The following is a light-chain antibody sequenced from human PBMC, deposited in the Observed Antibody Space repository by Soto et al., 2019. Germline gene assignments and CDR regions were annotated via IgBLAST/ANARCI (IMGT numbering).Light chain of an antibody. Sequence: SYELTQPPSVSVAPGQTARITCGGNNIGSKRVHWYQQKPGQAPVLVVYDDSDRPSWIPERFSGSNSGNTATLTISRVEAGDEADYYCQVWDSSSDHRVFGGGTKLTVL. CDR1: NIGSKR. CDR2: DDS. CDR3: QVWDSSSDHRV. J-gene: IGLJ3*02. V-gene: IGLV3-21*02.